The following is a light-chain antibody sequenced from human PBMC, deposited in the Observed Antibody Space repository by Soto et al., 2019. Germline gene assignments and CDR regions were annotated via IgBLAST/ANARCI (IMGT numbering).Light chain of an antibody. J-gene: IGLJ3*02. CDR1: SSDIGGYNY. CDR3: SSFTRNNTWV. V-gene: IGLV2-14*01. CDR2: DVS. Sequence: QSALTQPASVSGSPGQSITISCTGTSSDIGGYNYVSWYQQHPGKAPKLMIYDVSNRPSGVSNRFSGSKSGNVASLTISGLQAEDEADYYCSSFTRNNTWVFGVGTKLTVL.